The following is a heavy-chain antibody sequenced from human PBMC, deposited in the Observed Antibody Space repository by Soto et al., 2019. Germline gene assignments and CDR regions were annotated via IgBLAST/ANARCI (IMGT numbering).Heavy chain of an antibody. CDR3: ARGYCTTTICDPWFDP. CDR2: IYPGDSDT. V-gene: IGHV5-51*01. Sequence: PGESLKISCTGVGYSFTSYWIGWARQMPGKGLEWMGIIYPGDSDTRYSPSFQGQVTISADKSITTAYLQWSSLKASDTAMYYCARGYCTTTICDPWFDPWGQGTLVTVSS. J-gene: IGHJ5*02. D-gene: IGHD2-2*01. CDR1: GYSFTSYW.